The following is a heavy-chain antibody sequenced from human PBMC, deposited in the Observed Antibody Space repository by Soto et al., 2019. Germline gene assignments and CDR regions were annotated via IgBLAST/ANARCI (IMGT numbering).Heavy chain of an antibody. Sequence: PSETLSLTCTVSGGSISSYYWSWIRQPPGKGLEWIGNIYYSGSTNYNPSLKSRVTISVDTSKNQFSLKLSTVTAADTAVYYCARANPNVGRASDYLGPGTLVTVSS. CDR2: IYYSGST. CDR3: ARANPNVGRASDY. V-gene: IGHV4-59*01. CDR1: GGSISSYY. J-gene: IGHJ4*02.